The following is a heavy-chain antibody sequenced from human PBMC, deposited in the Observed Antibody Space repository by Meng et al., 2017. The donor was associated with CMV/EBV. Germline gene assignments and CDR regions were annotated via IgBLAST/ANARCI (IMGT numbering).Heavy chain of an antibody. CDR1: GGSISSYY. Sequence: GSLRLSCTVSGGSISSYYWSWIRQPPGKGLEWIGYIYYSGSTNYNPSLKSRVTISVDTSKNQFSLKLSSVTAAGTAVYYCARGGGICSGGSCYPLGYYGMDVWGQGTTVTVSS. D-gene: IGHD2-15*01. V-gene: IGHV4-59*01. CDR3: ARGGGICSGGSCYPLGYYGMDV. CDR2: IYYSGST. J-gene: IGHJ6*02.